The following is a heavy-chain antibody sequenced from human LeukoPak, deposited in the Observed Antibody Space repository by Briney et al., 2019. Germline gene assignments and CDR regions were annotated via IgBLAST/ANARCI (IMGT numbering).Heavy chain of an antibody. Sequence: GGSLRLSCAASGFTFSSYAMSWVRQAPGKGLEWVSAISGSGGSTYYADSVKGRFTISRGNSKNTLYLQMNSLRAEDTAVYYCAKDPITTLSSTSCFDYWGQGTLVTVSS. D-gene: IGHD2-2*01. CDR1: GFTFSSYA. V-gene: IGHV3-23*01. J-gene: IGHJ4*02. CDR3: AKDPITTLSSTSCFDY. CDR2: ISGSGGST.